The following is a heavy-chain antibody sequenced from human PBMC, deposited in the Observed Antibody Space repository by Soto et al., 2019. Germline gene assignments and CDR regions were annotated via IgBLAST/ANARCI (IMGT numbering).Heavy chain of an antibody. V-gene: IGHV3-23*01. CDR2: ISGSGGST. Sequence: PGGSLRLSCAASGLTFSSYAMSWVRQAPGKGLEWVSAISGSGGSTYYADSVKGRFTISRDNSKNTLYLQMNSLRAEDTAVYYCARPLKRCFGANYGMDVWGQGTTVTVSS. D-gene: IGHD3-10*01. CDR1: GLTFSSYA. CDR3: ARPLKRCFGANYGMDV. J-gene: IGHJ6*02.